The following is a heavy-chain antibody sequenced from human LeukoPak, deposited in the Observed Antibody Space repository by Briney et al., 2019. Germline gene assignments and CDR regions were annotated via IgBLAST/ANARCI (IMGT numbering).Heavy chain of an antibody. Sequence: GASVKVSCKASGYTFITYYMHWVRQAPGQGLEWMGVINPSGGTTSYAQKFQARVTMTRDTSTSTVYMELSSLRPQDTAVYYCARGTGLGGDYVSNWGQGTLVTVSS. CDR2: INPSGGTT. D-gene: IGHD4-17*01. V-gene: IGHV1-46*01. J-gene: IGHJ4*02. CDR1: GYTFITYY. CDR3: ARGTGLGGDYVSN.